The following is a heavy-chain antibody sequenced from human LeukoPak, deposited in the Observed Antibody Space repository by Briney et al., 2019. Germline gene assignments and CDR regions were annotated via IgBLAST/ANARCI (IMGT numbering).Heavy chain of an antibody. D-gene: IGHD3-10*01. CDR1: GYTFTSYA. J-gene: IGHJ4*02. CDR2: INAGNGNT. V-gene: IGHV1-3*01. CDR3: ARVHYYGSGTYYFDY. Sequence: ASVKVSCKASGYTFTSYAMHWVRQAPGQRLEWMGWINAGNGNTKYSRKFQGRVTITRDTSASTAYMELSSLRPEDTAVYYCARVHYYGSGTYYFDYWGQGTLVTVSS.